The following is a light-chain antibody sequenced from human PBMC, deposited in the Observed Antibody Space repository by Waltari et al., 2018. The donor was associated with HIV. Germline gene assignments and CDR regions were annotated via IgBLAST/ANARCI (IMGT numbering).Light chain of an antibody. CDR3: AAWDENLNGL. V-gene: IGLV1-44*01. CDR2: SNN. J-gene: IGLJ3*02. Sequence: QSVLTQPPSASGTPGQRVTISCSGSSSNIGTNTVPWYQHLPGPAPKLLIYSNNQRPSGVPDRFSASKSGTSASLAISGLRSEDEAEYYCAAWDENLNGLFGGGTKLTVL. CDR1: SSNIGTNT.